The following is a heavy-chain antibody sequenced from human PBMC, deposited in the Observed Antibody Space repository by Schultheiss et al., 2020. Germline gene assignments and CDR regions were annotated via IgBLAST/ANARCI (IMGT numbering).Heavy chain of an antibody. CDR3: AREYGDYGYFDY. D-gene: IGHD4-17*01. J-gene: IGHJ4*02. CDR2: IYYSGST. V-gene: IGHV4-59*06. Sequence: SETLSLTCTVSGGSISSYYWSWIRQPPGKGLEWIGYIYYSGSTYYNPSLKSLVTISVDTSKNQFSLKLSSVTAADTAVYYCAREYGDYGYFDYWGQGTLVTVSS. CDR1: GGSISSYY.